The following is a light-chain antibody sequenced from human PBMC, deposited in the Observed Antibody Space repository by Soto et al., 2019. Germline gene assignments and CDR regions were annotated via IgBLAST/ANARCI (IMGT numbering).Light chain of an antibody. J-gene: IGLJ1*01. V-gene: IGLV2-14*03. Sequence: QSALTQPASVSGSPGQSITISCTGTSSDVGAYNFVSWHQQHPGKAPKLMIYNVYDRPSGISYRFSGSKSGNTASLTISGLQGQDEADYYCSAYTARKHLVFGTGTKVTVL. CDR3: SAYTARKHLV. CDR2: NVY. CDR1: SSDVGAYNF.